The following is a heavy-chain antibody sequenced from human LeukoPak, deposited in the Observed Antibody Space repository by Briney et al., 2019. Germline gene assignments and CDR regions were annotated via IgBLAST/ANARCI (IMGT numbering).Heavy chain of an antibody. CDR2: ISWNSDTI. J-gene: IGHJ3*01. D-gene: IGHD3-22*01. CDR1: GFSFGDYA. Sequence: GRSLRLSCAVSGFSFGDYAMYWVRQAPGKGLEWVTSISWNSDTIAYVDSVKGRFTISRDNAKNSLYLQMNSLTPEDMALYYCVKGANAWYFDSNGPNHWGSALHVSGRGTMVAVSS. V-gene: IGHV3-9*03. CDR3: VKGANAWYFDSNGPNHWGSALHV.